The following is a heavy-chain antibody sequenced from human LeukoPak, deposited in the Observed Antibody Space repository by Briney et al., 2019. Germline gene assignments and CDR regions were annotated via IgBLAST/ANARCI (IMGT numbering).Heavy chain of an antibody. D-gene: IGHD2-15*01. Sequence: GGSLRLSCAASGFTFSTYWMHWVRQTPGKGLVWVSRINTDGSTTNYADSVKGRFTISRDNSKNTLYLQMNSLRGEDTAVYYCARLRGSGDFDYWGQGTLVTVSS. CDR1: GFTFSTYW. CDR2: INTDGSTT. J-gene: IGHJ4*02. V-gene: IGHV3-74*01. CDR3: ARLRGSGDFDY.